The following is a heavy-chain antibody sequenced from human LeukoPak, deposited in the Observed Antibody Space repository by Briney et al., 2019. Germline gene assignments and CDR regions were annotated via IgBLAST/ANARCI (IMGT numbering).Heavy chain of an antibody. CDR3: ARGAGWYEY. V-gene: IGHV4-59*11. CDR2: IYYTGTT. Sequence: SETLSLTCTVSGGSLSSHYWSWIRQPPGEALEWIAYIYYTGTTNYNPSLKNRATISVDTSKNQFSLNLNSVTAADTAVYYCARGAGWYEYWGQGALVTVSA. CDR1: GGSLSSHY. J-gene: IGHJ4*02. D-gene: IGHD6-19*01.